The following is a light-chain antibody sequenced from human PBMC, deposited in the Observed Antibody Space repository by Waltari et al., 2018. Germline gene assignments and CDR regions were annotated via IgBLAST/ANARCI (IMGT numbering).Light chain of an antibody. V-gene: IGLV2-23*02. CDR1: SRDVEKYNL. Sequence: QSALTQPASVSRFPGQSLTSPCTRTSRDVEKYNLATWYQHHPDKAPKLMIYEVAKRPSGVSNRFSGSKSGNTASLTISGLQAEDEADYYCCSYAGGGTYVFGRGTKVTVL. CDR3: CSYAGGGTYV. CDR2: EVA. J-gene: IGLJ1*01.